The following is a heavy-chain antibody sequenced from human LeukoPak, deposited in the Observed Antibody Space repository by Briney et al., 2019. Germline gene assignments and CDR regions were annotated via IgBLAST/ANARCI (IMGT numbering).Heavy chain of an antibody. CDR1: GFTFSSYS. V-gene: IGHV3-21*01. D-gene: IGHD4-11*01. CDR3: ARDLTVTSTCWFDR. J-gene: IGHJ5*02. Sequence: PGGSLRLSCAVSGFTFSSYSMNWVRQAPGKGLAWGSSITSSSSYIYYADSVKGRFTISRDNAKNSLYLQMNSLRAEDTAVYYCARDLTVTSTCWFDRWGQGTLVTVSS. CDR2: ITSSSSYI.